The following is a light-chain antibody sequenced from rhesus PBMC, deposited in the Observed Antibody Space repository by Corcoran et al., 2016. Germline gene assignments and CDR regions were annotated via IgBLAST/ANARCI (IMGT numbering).Light chain of an antibody. J-gene: IGKJ4*01. Sequence: DIQMTQSPSSLSASVGDTVTITCRASQGISSYLNWFQPKPGKAPKLLIYAASRLQSGVPSRFSGSGSGTDFTLTSSSLQPEDFAAYYCQQHNSHPLTFGGGTKVELK. CDR2: AAS. CDR1: QGISSY. V-gene: IGKV1-28*03. CDR3: QQHNSHPLT.